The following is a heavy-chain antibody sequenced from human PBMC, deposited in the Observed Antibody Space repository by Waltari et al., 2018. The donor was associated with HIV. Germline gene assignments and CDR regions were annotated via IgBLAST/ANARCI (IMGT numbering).Heavy chain of an antibody. CDR2: SIPIFGTA. Sequence: QVRLVQSGAEVKKPGSSVKVSCKASGGTFSSYAISWVRQAPGQGLEWMGGSIPIFGTANYAQKFQGRVTITADESTSTAYMELSSLRSEDTAVYYCAGGRIQLWLKVLGGMDVWGQGTTVTVSS. CDR3: AGGRIQLWLKVLGGMDV. J-gene: IGHJ6*02. CDR1: GGTFSSYA. V-gene: IGHV1-69*01. D-gene: IGHD5-18*01.